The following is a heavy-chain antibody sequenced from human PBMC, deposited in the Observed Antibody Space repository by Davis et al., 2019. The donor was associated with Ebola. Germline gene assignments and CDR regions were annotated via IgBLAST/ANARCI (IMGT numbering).Heavy chain of an antibody. CDR2: ISSRSSYI. Sequence: PGGSLRPSCAASGFTFSSYSMNWVRQAPGKGLEWVSSISSRSSYIYYADSVKGRFTISRDNAKNSLYLQMNSLRAEDTAVYYCARTSYDYIWGSYRNGEHLDYWGQGTLVTVSS. J-gene: IGHJ4*02. D-gene: IGHD3-16*02. CDR1: GFTFSSYS. CDR3: ARTSYDYIWGSYRNGEHLDY. V-gene: IGHV3-21*01.